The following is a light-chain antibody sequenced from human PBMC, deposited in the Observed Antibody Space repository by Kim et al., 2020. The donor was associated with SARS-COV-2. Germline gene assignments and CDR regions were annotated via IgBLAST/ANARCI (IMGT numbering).Light chain of an antibody. CDR2: DNN. V-gene: IGLV1-51*01. CDR1: YANIGINS. Sequence: GQKVTISCSGTYANIGINSISWYKQLPGTAPKRLIYDNNRRPSGIPDRFSGSKSGTAAALDITGLQTGDEANYYCGTWDSSLSAVVFGGGTKVTVL. CDR3: GTWDSSLSAVV. J-gene: IGLJ2*01.